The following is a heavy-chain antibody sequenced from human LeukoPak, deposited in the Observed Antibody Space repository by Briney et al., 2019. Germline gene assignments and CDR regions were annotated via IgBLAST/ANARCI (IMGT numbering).Heavy chain of an antibody. Sequence: GGSLRLSCAASGFTFSSYAMSWVRQAPGKGLEWVSAISGRGGRTYYADSVRGRFTISTDSSKNTVQLQMTGLSVEDTAIYYCVRLTENQLLGKGWADSWGQGTLVTVSS. CDR3: VRLTENQLLGKGWADS. J-gene: IGHJ5*01. CDR1: GFTFSSYA. CDR2: ISGRGGRT. V-gene: IGHV3-23*01. D-gene: IGHD2-2*01.